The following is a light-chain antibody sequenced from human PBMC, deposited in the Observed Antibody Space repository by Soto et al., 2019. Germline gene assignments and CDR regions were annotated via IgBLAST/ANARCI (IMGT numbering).Light chain of an antibody. CDR2: GAS. J-gene: IGKJ5*01. Sequence: DIKMTQSPSSVSASVGERVTITCRASQDISSWLAWYQQKPGKAPKLLIYGASSLQSGVPSRFSGSGSGTDFTLTISSLQPEDFATYYCQQANSFPITFGQGTRLEIK. V-gene: IGKV1-12*01. CDR3: QQANSFPIT. CDR1: QDISSW.